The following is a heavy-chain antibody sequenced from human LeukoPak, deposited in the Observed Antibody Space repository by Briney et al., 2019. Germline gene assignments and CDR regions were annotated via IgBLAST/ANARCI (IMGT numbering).Heavy chain of an antibody. CDR3: AREVTGDTAMADY. V-gene: IGHV3-21*01. Sequence: PGGSLRLSCAASGFTFSSYSMNWVRQAPGKGLEWVSSISSSSSYIYYADSVKGRFTISRDSAKNSLYLQMNSLRAEDTAVYYCAREVTGDTAMADYWGQGTLVTVSS. J-gene: IGHJ4*02. CDR2: ISSSSSYI. D-gene: IGHD5-18*01. CDR1: GFTFSSYS.